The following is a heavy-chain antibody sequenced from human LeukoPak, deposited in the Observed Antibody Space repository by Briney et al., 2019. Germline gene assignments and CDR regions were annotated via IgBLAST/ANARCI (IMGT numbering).Heavy chain of an antibody. CDR2: ISSNGGST. CDR1: GFTFSSYA. CDR3: ARVRGGLFDY. V-gene: IGHV3-64*01. D-gene: IGHD2-15*01. Sequence: GGSLRLSCAASGFTFSSYAMHWVRQAPGKGLEYVSAISSNGGSTYYANSVKGRFTISRDNSKNTLYLQMGSLRAEDMAVYYCARVRGGLFDYWGQGTLVTVSP. J-gene: IGHJ4*02.